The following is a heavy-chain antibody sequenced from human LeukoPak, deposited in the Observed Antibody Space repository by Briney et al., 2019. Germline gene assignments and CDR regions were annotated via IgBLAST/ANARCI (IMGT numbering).Heavy chain of an antibody. D-gene: IGHD6-13*01. Sequence: SVKVSCKASGGTFSSYAISWVRQAPGQGLEWMGRIIPIFGTANYAQKFQGRVTITTDESTSTAYMELSSLRSEDTAVYYCATQAAAGTYWFDPWGQGTLVTVST. CDR3: ATQAAAGTYWFDP. J-gene: IGHJ5*02. V-gene: IGHV1-69*05. CDR1: GGTFSSYA. CDR2: IIPIFGTA.